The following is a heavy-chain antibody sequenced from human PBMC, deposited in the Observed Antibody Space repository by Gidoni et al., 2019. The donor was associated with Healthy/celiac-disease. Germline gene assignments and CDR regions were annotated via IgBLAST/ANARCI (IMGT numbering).Heavy chain of an antibody. Sequence: QVQLVASGGGVVQPGRSLRLSCAASGFTFSSYAMHWVRQAPGKGLEWVAVISYDGSNKYYADSVKGRFTISRDNSKNTLYLQMNSLRAEDTAVYYCARDPCGGDCYSDYWGQGTLVTVSS. V-gene: IGHV3-30-3*01. D-gene: IGHD2-21*02. CDR3: ARDPCGGDCYSDY. CDR1: GFTFSSYA. J-gene: IGHJ4*02. CDR2: ISYDGSNK.